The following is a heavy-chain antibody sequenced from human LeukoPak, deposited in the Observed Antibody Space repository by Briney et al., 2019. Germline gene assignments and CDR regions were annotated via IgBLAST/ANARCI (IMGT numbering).Heavy chain of an antibody. V-gene: IGHV3-33*01. CDR2: IWNDGTNT. D-gene: IGHD2-2*01. Sequence: GRSLRLSCAASGFTSTTYGMHWVRQAPGKGLEWVAVIWNDGTNTYYADSVKGRFTISRDNSKNMLYLQMNSLRAEDTAVYYCARGLYCTSTSCYFGGGNYYYYMDVWGKGTTVTVSS. CDR1: GFTSTTYG. J-gene: IGHJ6*03. CDR3: ARGLYCTSTSCYFGGGNYYYYMDV.